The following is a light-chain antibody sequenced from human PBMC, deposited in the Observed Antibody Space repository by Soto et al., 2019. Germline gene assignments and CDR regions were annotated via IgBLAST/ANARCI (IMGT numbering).Light chain of an antibody. J-gene: IGLJ2*01. Sequence: QSALTQPASVSGSPGQSITISCTGTSSDVGGYNYVSWYQQHPGTAPKLMIYDVNYRPSGVSDRFSGSKSGDTASLTISGRQAEDEADYYCSSYTRSNTRLFGGGTKLTVL. V-gene: IGLV2-14*03. CDR3: SSYTRSNTRL. CDR1: SSDVGGYNY. CDR2: DVN.